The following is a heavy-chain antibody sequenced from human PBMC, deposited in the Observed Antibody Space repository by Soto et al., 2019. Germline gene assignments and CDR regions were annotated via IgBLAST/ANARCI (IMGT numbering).Heavy chain of an antibody. J-gene: IGHJ3*02. CDR1: GFTFSDYA. CDR2: VGGSDDDK. CDR3: AKDPTSFTGLWAQFDM. V-gene: IGHV3-23*01. Sequence: EVQLLESGGGVVQPGGSLRLSCAASGFTFSDYAMSWVRQTPGKGLQWVSGVGGSDDDKHYADSVRGRFIVSKDNSKNTLYLQMRRRTADDTVIYCSAKDPTSFTGLWAQFDMWGQGTEVPVSS. D-gene: IGHD3-10*01.